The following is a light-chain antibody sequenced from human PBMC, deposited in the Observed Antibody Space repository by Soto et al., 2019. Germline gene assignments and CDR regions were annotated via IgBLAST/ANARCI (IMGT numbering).Light chain of an antibody. V-gene: IGKV3-20*01. CDR3: QHYGSSPQT. J-gene: IGKJ5*01. CDR2: VAS. Sequence: EIVLTQSPGTLSLSPGERATLSCRASQSVSSSYVAWYQQKPGQAPRLLIYVASSRATGIPDRFSGSGSGTDFTLTISSLEPEDFAVDYCQHYGSSPQTFGQGTRLEIK. CDR1: QSVSSSY.